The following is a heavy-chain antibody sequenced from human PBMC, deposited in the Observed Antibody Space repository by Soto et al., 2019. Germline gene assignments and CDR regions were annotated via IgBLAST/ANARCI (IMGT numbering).Heavy chain of an antibody. CDR2: INHSGST. Sequence: QVQLQQWGAGLLKPSETLSLTCAVYGGSFSGYYWSWIRQPPGKGLEGIGEINHSGSTNYNPSLTSRVNISVDTSKYLFSLKLSSVTAADTAVYYCVRRGYCSGGSCYRWFDPWGQGTLVTVSS. CDR3: VRRGYCSGGSCYRWFDP. CDR1: GGSFSGYY. D-gene: IGHD2-15*01. J-gene: IGHJ5*02. V-gene: IGHV4-34*01.